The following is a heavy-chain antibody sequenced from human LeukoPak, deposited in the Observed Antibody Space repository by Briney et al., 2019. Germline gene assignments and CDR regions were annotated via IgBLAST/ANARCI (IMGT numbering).Heavy chain of an antibody. J-gene: IGHJ5*02. CDR1: GFTFSSYS. D-gene: IGHD3-3*01. CDR3: ARGSITIFGGIEKFDP. V-gene: IGHV3-21*01. Sequence: GGSLRLSCAASGFTFSSYSMNWVRQAPGKGLEWVSSISSSSSYIYYADSVKGRFTISRDNAKNSLYLQMNSLRAEDTAVYYCARGSITIFGGIEKFDPWGQGTLVTVSS. CDR2: ISSSSSYI.